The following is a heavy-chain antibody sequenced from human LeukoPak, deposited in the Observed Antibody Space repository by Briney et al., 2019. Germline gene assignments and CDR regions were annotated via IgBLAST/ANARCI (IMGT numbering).Heavy chain of an antibody. CDR3: ARTPSSGYYDAPDY. J-gene: IGHJ4*02. CDR2: INPNSGGT. Sequence: GASVKVSCKASGYTFTGYYMHWVRQAPGQGLEWMGWINPNSGGTNYAQKFQGRVTMTRDTSISTAYMELSRLRSDDTAVYYCARTPSSGYYDAPDYWGQGTLVTVSS. CDR1: GYTFTGYY. D-gene: IGHD3-22*01. V-gene: IGHV1-2*02.